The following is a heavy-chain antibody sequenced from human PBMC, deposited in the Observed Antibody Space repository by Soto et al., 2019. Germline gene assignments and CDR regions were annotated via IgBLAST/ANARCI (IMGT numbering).Heavy chain of an antibody. V-gene: IGHV1-8*01. CDR1: GYTFTSYC. D-gene: IGHD2-15*01. J-gene: IGHJ3*02. CDR3: ARYCSGGSCYADDAFDI. CDR2: MNPNSGNT. Sequence: ASVKVSCNASGYTFTSYCINWVRQATGQGLEWMGWMNPNSGNTGYAQKFQGRVTMTRNTSISTAYMELSSLRSEDTAVYYCARYCSGGSCYADDAFDIWGQGTMVTVSS.